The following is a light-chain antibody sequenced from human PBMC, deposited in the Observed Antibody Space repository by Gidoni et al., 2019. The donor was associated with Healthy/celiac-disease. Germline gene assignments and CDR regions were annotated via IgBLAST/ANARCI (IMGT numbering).Light chain of an antibody. CDR1: QSVSSN. CDR3: QQYNNWPWT. J-gene: IGKJ1*01. V-gene: IGKV3-15*01. CDR2: GAS. Sequence: EIVMTQSPATLSVSPGERATLSCRASQSVSSNLAWYQQKPGQAPRLLIYGASTRATGIPARFSGSESGTEFTLTISSLQSEDFAVYYCQQYNNWPWTFXQXTKVEIK.